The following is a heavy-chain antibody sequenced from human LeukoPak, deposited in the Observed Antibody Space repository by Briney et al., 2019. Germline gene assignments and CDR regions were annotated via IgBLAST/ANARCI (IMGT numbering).Heavy chain of an antibody. CDR3: ARVGGEGSGWYGFRSTDIDY. J-gene: IGHJ4*02. D-gene: IGHD6-19*01. CDR1: GYTFTSYY. CDR2: INPSGGST. V-gene: IGHV1-46*01. Sequence: ASVKVPCKASGYTFTSYYMHWVRQAPGQGLEWMGIINPSGGSTSYAQKFQGRVTMTRDTSTSTVYMELSSLRSEDTAVYYCARVGGEGSGWYGFRSTDIDYWGQGTLVTVSS.